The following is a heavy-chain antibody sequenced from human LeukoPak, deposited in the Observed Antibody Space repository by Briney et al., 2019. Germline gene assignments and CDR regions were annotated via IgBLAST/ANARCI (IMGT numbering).Heavy chain of an antibody. Sequence: PGGSLRLSCAASGFTFSSYWMSWVRQAPGKGLEWVANIKQDGSEINYVASVEGRFTVSRDNAKNSLFLQMNSLRAEDTAVYYCARDTYYDILTGYYPGYWGQGTLVTVSS. V-gene: IGHV3-7*01. CDR2: IKQDGSEI. D-gene: IGHD3-9*01. CDR1: GFTFSSYW. CDR3: ARDTYYDILTGYYPGY. J-gene: IGHJ4*02.